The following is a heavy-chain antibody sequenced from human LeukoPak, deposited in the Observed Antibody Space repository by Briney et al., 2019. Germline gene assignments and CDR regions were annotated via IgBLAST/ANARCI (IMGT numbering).Heavy chain of an antibody. Sequence: PGGSLRLSCAASGFIFRSYGMHWVRQAPGKGLEWVAVISYDGSNKYYTDSVKGRFTISRDSSKNTLYLQMNSPRAEDTAVYYCAKGKQWLVPFDYWGQGTLVTVSS. CDR3: AKGKQWLVPFDY. D-gene: IGHD6-19*01. J-gene: IGHJ4*02. V-gene: IGHV3-30*18. CDR2: ISYDGSNK. CDR1: GFIFRSYG.